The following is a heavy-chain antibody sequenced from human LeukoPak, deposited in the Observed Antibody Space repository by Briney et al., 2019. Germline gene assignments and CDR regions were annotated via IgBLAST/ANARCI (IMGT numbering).Heavy chain of an antibody. CDR3: AIHKTAVSYCGGDCYSEGFHY. V-gene: IGHV1-18*01. Sequence: ASVKVSCKASGYTFTSYGISWVRQAPGQGLEWMGWISAYNGNTNYAQKLQGRVTMTTDTSTSTAYMELRSLRSDDTAVYYCAIHKTAVSYCGGDCYSEGFHYWGQGTLVTVSS. CDR2: ISAYNGNT. CDR1: GYTFTSYG. J-gene: IGHJ4*02. D-gene: IGHD2-21*02.